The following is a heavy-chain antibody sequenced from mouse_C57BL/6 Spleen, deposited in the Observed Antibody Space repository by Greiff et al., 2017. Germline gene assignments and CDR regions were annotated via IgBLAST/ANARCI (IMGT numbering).Heavy chain of an antibody. J-gene: IGHJ1*03. D-gene: IGHD3-1*01. CDR3: ARSGGHFDV. CDR2: INPGSGGT. V-gene: IGHV1-54*01. Sequence: QVQLQQSGAELVRPGTSVKVSCKASGYAFTNYLIEWVKQRPGQGLEWIGVINPGSGGTNYNEKFKGKATLTADKSSSTAYMQLSSLTSEDSAGYFCARSGGHFDVGGTGTTVTVSS. CDR1: GYAFTNYL.